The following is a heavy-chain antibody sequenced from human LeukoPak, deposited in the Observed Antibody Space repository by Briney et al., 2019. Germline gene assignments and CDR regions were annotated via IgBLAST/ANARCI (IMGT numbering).Heavy chain of an antibody. Sequence: SETLSLTCTVSGGFTNSYYWSWIRQPPGKGLEWIGYIYYSGSTNYNPSLTSRVTISVDRNKNQFSLKLSSVTAADTAMYYCARRAADDAFDIWGQGTMVTVSS. J-gene: IGHJ3*02. CDR1: GGFTNSYY. CDR3: ARRAADDAFDI. V-gene: IGHV4-59*08. CDR2: IYYSGST.